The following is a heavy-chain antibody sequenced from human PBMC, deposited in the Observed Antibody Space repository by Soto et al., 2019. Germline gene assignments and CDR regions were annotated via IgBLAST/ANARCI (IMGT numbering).Heavy chain of an antibody. CDR3: AKTIWDSSGYSRFDY. V-gene: IGHV3-30*18. Sequence: GGSLRLSCAASGFTFSSYGMHWVRQAPGKGLEWVAVISYDGSNKYYADSVKGRFTISRDNSKNTLYLQMNSLRAEDTAVYYCAKTIWDSSGYSRFDYWGQGTLVTVSS. D-gene: IGHD3-22*01. CDR1: GFTFSSYG. J-gene: IGHJ4*02. CDR2: ISYDGSNK.